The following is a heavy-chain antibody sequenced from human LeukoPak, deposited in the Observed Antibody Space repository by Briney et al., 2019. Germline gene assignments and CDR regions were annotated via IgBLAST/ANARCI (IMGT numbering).Heavy chain of an antibody. CDR1: GYTFTSYY. Sequence: SVKVSCKASGYTFTSYYMHWVRQAPGQGLEWMGRIIPIFGTANYAQKFQGRVTITTDESTSTAYMELSSLRSEDTAVYYCASRTIFPPVAAFDIWGQGTMVTVSS. CDR3: ASRTIFPPVAAFDI. V-gene: IGHV1-69*05. CDR2: IIPIFGTA. J-gene: IGHJ3*02. D-gene: IGHD3-9*01.